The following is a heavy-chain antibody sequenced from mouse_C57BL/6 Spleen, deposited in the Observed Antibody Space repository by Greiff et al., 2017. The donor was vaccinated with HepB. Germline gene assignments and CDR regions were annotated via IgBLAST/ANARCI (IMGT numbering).Heavy chain of an antibody. CDR2: IYPGDGDT. V-gene: IGHV1-82*01. Sequence: QVQLQQSGPELVKPGASVKISCKASGYAFSSSWMNWVKQRPGKGLEWIGRIYPGDGDTNYNGKFKGKATLTADKSSSTAYMQLRSLTSEDSAVYFCARGYFDVWGTGTTVTVSS. J-gene: IGHJ1*03. CDR1: GYAFSSSW. CDR3: ARGYFDV.